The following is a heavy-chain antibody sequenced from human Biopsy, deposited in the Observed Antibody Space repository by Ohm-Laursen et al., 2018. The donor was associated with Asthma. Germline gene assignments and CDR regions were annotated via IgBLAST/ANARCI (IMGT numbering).Heavy chain of an antibody. CDR3: ARHPYNFGGFDY. J-gene: IGHJ4*02. CDR2: ISPFTGDT. D-gene: IGHD5-24*01. CDR1: GYTFRSYG. V-gene: IGHV1-18*04. Sequence: ASVKVSCKASGYTFRSYGVSWVRQAPGQGLEWMGWISPFTGDTHFGQKFQGRVTMTTDTSTDTAYMELSSLRSDDTAVYYCARHPYNFGGFDYWGQGSLVLVSS.